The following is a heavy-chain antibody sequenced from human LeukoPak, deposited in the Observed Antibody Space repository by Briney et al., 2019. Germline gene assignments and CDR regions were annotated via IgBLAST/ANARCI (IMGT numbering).Heavy chain of an antibody. CDR3: ARQVDTYVYFDN. CDR2: IYSSGSA. Sequence: SETLSLTCSVSGGSLSSYYWSWIRQPPGKGLEWIAYIYSSGSANYNPSLKSRVTISVDTSKNQFSLKLGSLTAADTAAYYCARQVDTYVYFDNWGQGTLVTVSS. D-gene: IGHD3-16*01. V-gene: IGHV4-59*08. J-gene: IGHJ4*02. CDR1: GGSLSSYY.